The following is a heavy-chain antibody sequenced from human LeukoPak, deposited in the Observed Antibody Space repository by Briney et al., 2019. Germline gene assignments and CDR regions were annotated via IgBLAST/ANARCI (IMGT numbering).Heavy chain of an antibody. V-gene: IGHV3-30*18. CDR2: ISYDGSNK. CDR3: AKDRPYYDSSGYYYY. CDR1: GFTFSSYG. Sequence: GRSLRLSCAASGFTFSSYGMHWVRQAPGKGLEWVAVISYDGSNKYYADSVKGRFTISRDNSKNTLYLQMNSLRAEDTAVYYCAKDRPYYDSSGYYYYWGQGTLATVSS. J-gene: IGHJ4*02. D-gene: IGHD3-22*01.